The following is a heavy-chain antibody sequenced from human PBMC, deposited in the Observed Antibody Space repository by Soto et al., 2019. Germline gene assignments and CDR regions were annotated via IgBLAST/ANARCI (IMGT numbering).Heavy chain of an antibody. V-gene: IGHV4-30-2*01. D-gene: IGHD2-21*02. Sequence: LSLTYAVSGGSISSGGYSWICIRQPPGKGLEWIGYIYHSGSTYYNPSLKSRVTISVDRSKNQFSLKLSSVTAADTAFYYCAREGALLFGGNSDYYSTMDVWGQGTTVTVSS. CDR2: IYHSGST. CDR1: GGSISSGGYS. J-gene: IGHJ6*02. CDR3: AREGALLFGGNSDYYSTMDV.